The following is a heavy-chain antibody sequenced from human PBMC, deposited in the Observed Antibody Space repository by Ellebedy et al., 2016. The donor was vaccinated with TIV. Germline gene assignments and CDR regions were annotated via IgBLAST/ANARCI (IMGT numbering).Heavy chain of an antibody. CDR1: GYTFIDYG. Sequence: AASVKVSCKSSGYTFIDYGVTWARQAPGQGLDWMGWVSAYSGNTNYAENLQGRVTMTTDTSTTTAYIELRSLRSDDTAVYYCARDFGWELLPFLFDYWGQGTLVTVSS. CDR3: ARDFGWELLPFLFDY. V-gene: IGHV1-18*01. CDR2: VSAYSGNT. D-gene: IGHD1-26*01. J-gene: IGHJ4*02.